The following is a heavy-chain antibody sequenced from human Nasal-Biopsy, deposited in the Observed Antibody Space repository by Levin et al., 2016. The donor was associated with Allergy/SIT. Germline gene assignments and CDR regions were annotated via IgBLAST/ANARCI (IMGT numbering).Heavy chain of an antibody. CDR1: GFTFSSNG. Sequence: GESLKISCATSGFTFSSNGMHWVRQAPGKGLEWVAFIRFDGNTRYSEDSVKGRFTISRDNAKNSLYLQMNNLRAEDTAVYYCARLAGSYYPDYWGQGTLVTVSS. CDR3: ARLAGSYYPDY. CDR2: IRFDGNTR. V-gene: IGHV3-30*02. D-gene: IGHD1-26*01. J-gene: IGHJ4*02.